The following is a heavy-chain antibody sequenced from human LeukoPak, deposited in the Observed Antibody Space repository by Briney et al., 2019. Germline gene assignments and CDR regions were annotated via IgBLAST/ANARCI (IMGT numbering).Heavy chain of an antibody. D-gene: IGHD3-16*01. CDR3: ARVVLGIQSWFDP. V-gene: IGHV3-7*01. CDR2: IMKDGSEK. J-gene: IGHJ5*02. CDR1: GFIFDDYA. Sequence: GGSLRLPCAASGFIFDDYAMSWVRQAPGKGLEWVANIMKDGSEKYYVESVKGRFTISRDNANKLLYLQMNSLRAEDTAVYYCARVVLGIQSWFDPWGQGPLATVSS.